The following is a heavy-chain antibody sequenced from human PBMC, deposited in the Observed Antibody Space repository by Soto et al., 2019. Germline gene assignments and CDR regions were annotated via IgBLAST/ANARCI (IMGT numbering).Heavy chain of an antibody. CDR2: INAGNGNT. D-gene: IGHD2-2*01. CDR3: ARLQGYCSSTSCTGMGWFDP. J-gene: IGHJ5*02. V-gene: IGHV1-3*01. CDR1: GYTFTSYA. Sequence: GASVKVSCKASGYTFTSYAMHWVRQAPGQRLEWMGWINAGNGNTKYSQKFQGRVTITRDTSASTAYMELSSLRSEDTAVYYCARLQGYCSSTSCTGMGWFDPWGQGTLVTVSS.